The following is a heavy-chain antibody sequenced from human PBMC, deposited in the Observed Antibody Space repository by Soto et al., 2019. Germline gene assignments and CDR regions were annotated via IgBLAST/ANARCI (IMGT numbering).Heavy chain of an antibody. CDR1: GYTFTSYG. CDR2: ISAYNGNT. J-gene: IGHJ5*02. Sequence: ASVKVSCKASGYTFTSYGISWVRQAPGQGLEWMGWISAYNGNTNYAQKLQGRVTMTTDTSTSTAYMELRSLRSDDTAVYYCARDPLDQLLFFPNWFDPWGQGTLVTVSS. CDR3: ARDPLDQLLFFPNWFDP. D-gene: IGHD2-2*01. V-gene: IGHV1-18*01.